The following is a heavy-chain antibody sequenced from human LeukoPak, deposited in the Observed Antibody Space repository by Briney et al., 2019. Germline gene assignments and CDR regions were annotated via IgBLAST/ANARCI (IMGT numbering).Heavy chain of an antibody. Sequence: GGSLRLSCAASGFTFSSYGMSWVRQAPGKGLEWVSAISGSGGSTYYADSVKGRFTISRDNSKNTLYLQMNSLRAEDTAVYYCAKSADYGSGSSHFDYWGQGTLVTVSS. J-gene: IGHJ4*02. D-gene: IGHD3-10*01. CDR2: ISGSGGST. V-gene: IGHV3-23*01. CDR1: GFTFSSYG. CDR3: AKSADYGSGSSHFDY.